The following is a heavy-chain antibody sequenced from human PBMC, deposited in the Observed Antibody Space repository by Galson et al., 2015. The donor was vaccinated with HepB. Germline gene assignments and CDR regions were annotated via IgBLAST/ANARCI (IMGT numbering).Heavy chain of an antibody. CDR1: GYTFTSYG. CDR3: ARDVTGSSWYNWFHP. V-gene: IGHV1-18*04. J-gene: IGHJ5*02. CDR2: ISAYNGNT. D-gene: IGHD6-13*01. Sequence: SVKVSCKASGYTFTSYGISWVRQAPGQGLEWMGWISAYNGNTNYAQKLQGRVTMTTDTSTSTAYMELRSLRSDDTAVYYCARDVTGSSWYNWFHPWGQGTLVTVSS.